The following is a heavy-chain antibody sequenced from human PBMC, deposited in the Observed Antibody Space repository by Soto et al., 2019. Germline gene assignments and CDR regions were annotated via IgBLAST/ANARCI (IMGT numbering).Heavy chain of an antibody. CDR3: ARDNGYSYGYFDY. Sequence: WTWIRQPPGKGLEWIGCLYNSGSTNYNPALKSRATISVDTFKNQFSLRLSSVTAADTAVYYCARDNGYSYGYFDYWGQGTLVTVSS. D-gene: IGHD5-18*01. CDR2: LYNSGST. J-gene: IGHJ4*02. V-gene: IGHV4-59*01.